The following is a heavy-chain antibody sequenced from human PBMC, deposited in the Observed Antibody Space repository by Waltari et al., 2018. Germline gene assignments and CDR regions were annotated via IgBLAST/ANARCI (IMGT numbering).Heavy chain of an antibody. J-gene: IGHJ4*02. CDR2: IRREPYNDAT. V-gene: IGHV3-73*01. D-gene: IGHD6-19*01. Sequence: EVQVVESGGGLVQPGGSVKHSCATPALSLRGPTIHWVRQTSGKGLEWVGRIRREPYNDATAYSASVKGRLTISRDDSKNTAYLQMNSLMTEDTAVYYCSGGEVTGTDFWGQGTLVTVS. CDR3: SGGEVTGTDF. CDR1: ALSLRGPT.